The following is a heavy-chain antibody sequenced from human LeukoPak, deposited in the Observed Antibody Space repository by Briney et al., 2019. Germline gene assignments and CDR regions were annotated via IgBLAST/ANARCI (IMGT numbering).Heavy chain of an antibody. CDR2: ISNSGSAI. Sequence: GGSLRLSCAASGFTFSEYWMSWVRQTPGKGLEWVSYISNSGSAIYYADSVKGRFTISRDNAKNSLYLQMNSLRAEDTAMYYCATARYCSGGSCYWGQGTLVTVSS. V-gene: IGHV3-11*01. CDR1: GFTFSEYW. CDR3: ATARYCSGGSCY. J-gene: IGHJ4*02. D-gene: IGHD2-15*01.